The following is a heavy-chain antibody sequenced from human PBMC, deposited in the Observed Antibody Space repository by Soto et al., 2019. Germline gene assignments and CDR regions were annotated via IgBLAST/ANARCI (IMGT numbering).Heavy chain of an antibody. CDR2: IRNKGDNYAT. CDR3: TRHAGLASGSYFPPFDAFDM. V-gene: IGHV3-73*01. D-gene: IGHD3-10*01. CDR1: GFTFSGSA. Sequence: EVQLVESGGGLVQPGGSLKLSCAASGFTFSGSAMHWVRQASGKGLEWGGRIRNKGDNYATEYAASVKGRFTMSRDDSKNTAYLQMNSLKTEDTAVYYCTRHAGLASGSYFPPFDAFDMWGQGTKVTVSS. J-gene: IGHJ3*02.